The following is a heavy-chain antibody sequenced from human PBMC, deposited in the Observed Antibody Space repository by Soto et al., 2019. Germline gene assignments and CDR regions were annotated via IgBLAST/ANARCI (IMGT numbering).Heavy chain of an antibody. Sequence: GGSLRLSCAASGFTFSSYDMHWVRQATGKGLEWVSAIGTAGDTYYPGSVKGRFTISRENAKNSLYLQMNSLRAEDTAVYYCARAGGTYYYYGMDVWGQGTTVTVSS. CDR3: ARAGGTYYYYGMDV. CDR2: IGTAGDT. V-gene: IGHV3-13*01. CDR1: GFTFSSYD. J-gene: IGHJ6*02. D-gene: IGHD3-16*01.